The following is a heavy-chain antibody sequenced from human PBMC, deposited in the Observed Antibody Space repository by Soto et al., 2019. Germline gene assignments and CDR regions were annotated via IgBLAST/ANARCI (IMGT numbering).Heavy chain of an antibody. CDR1: GWSFSGYY. Sequence: LSLTCAVYGWSFSGYYWIWIRQPPVKGLEWIGEINHSGSTNYNPSLKSRVTISVDTSKNQFSLKLSSVTAADTAVYYCARVGPPDSYGFYYFDYWGQGTLVTV. CDR3: ARVGPPDSYGFYYFDY. D-gene: IGHD5-18*01. J-gene: IGHJ4*02. V-gene: IGHV4-34*01. CDR2: INHSGST.